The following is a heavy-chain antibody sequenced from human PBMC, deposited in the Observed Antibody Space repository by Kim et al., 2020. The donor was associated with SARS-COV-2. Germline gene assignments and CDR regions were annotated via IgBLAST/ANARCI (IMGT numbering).Heavy chain of an antibody. V-gene: IGHV3-23*01. Sequence: DSVKGRCASSRDNSKNSVYLEMKSLRGEDTAMYYCAKKSTYYFDIHDAFDIWGQGTMVTVSS. J-gene: IGHJ3*02. D-gene: IGHD3-22*01. CDR3: AKKSTYYFDIHDAFDI.